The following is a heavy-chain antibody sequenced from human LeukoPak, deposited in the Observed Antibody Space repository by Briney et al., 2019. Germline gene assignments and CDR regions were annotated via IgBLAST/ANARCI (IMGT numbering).Heavy chain of an antibody. J-gene: IGHJ3*02. CDR3: AKNGPYGGNSGPHDAFDI. Sequence: GGSLRLSCAASGFPFSSYWMSWVRQAPGKGLEWVSAISNTGYITYYADSVKGRFTISRDKSNNTVYLQINSLRAEDTAIYYCAKNGPYGGNSGPHDAFDIWGQGTMLTVSS. D-gene: IGHD4-23*01. CDR1: GFPFSSYW. V-gene: IGHV3-23*01. CDR2: ISNTGYIT.